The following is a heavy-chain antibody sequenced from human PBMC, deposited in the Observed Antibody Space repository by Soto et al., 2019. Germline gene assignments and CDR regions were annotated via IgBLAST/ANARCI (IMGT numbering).Heavy chain of an antibody. V-gene: IGHV1-18*01. D-gene: IGHD5-12*01. CDR1: GYTFTSYG. CDR3: ARELTGYYSGGNVDY. Sequence: ASVKVSCKASGYTFTSYGISWVRQAPGQGLEWMGWISAYNGNTNYAQKLQGRVTMTTDTSTSTAYMELRSLRSDDTAVYYCARELTGYYSGGNVDYWGQGTLVTVSS. CDR2: ISAYNGNT. J-gene: IGHJ4*02.